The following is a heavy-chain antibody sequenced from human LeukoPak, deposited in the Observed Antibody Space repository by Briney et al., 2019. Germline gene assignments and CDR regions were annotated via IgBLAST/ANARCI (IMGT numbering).Heavy chain of an antibody. J-gene: IGHJ4*02. CDR3: ANDPVFGGTSGVRYFDS. D-gene: IGHD2-8*01. Sequence: GGSLRLSCVVSGVTFSSYGMHWVRQAPGKGLEWVAFIRYDGSNKYYADSVKGRFTISRDNSKNTLNLQMNSLRAEDTAVYYCANDPVFGGTSGVRYFDSWGQGTLVTVSS. V-gene: IGHV3-30*02. CDR1: GVTFSSYG. CDR2: IRYDGSNK.